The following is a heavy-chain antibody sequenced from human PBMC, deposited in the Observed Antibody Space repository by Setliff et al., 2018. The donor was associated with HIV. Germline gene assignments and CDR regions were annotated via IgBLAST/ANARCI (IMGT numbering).Heavy chain of an antibody. CDR3: AKDRSGSYRTFDY. Sequence: PSETLSLTCTVSGASSIYYWGWIRQPPGKGLEWIGSVYHRGNTYYNPSLKSRLTISIDTSKNQFSLELNSVTAADTAVYYCAKDRSGSYRTFDYWGPGILVTSPQ. D-gene: IGHD1-26*01. CDR1: GASSIYY. V-gene: IGHV4-39*07. J-gene: IGHJ4*02. CDR2: VYHRGNT.